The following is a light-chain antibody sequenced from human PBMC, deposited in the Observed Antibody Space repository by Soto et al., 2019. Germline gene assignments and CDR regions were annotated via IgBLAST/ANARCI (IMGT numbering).Light chain of an antibody. J-gene: IGKJ5*01. V-gene: IGKV3-11*01. CDR1: QSVGNY. CDR3: QQRSNSPPT. CDR2: DAS. Sequence: EIVLTQSPATLSLSPGEGATLSCWASQSVGNYLAWYQHKPGQAPRLLIYDASNRATGIPARFSGSGSRTDFTLTSSSLEHEDFAVYYCQQRSNSPPTFGQGTQLEIK.